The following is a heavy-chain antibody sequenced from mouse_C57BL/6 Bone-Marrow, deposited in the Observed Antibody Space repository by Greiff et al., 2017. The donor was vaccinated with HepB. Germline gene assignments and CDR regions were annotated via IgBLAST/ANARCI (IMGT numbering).Heavy chain of an antibody. CDR1: GFTFSDYG. V-gene: IGHV5-15*01. D-gene: IGHD1-1*01. Sequence: EVQRVESGGGLVQPGGSLKLSCAASGFTFSDYGMAWVRQAPRKGPEWVAFISNLAYSIYYADTVTGRFTISRENAKNTLYLEMSSLRSEDTAMYYCARHNITTVVGNYAMDYWGQGTSVTVSS. CDR3: ARHNITTVVGNYAMDY. J-gene: IGHJ4*01. CDR2: ISNLAYSI.